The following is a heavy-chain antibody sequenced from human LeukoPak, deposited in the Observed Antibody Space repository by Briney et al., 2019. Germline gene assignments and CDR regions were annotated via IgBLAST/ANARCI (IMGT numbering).Heavy chain of an antibody. V-gene: IGHV3-11*01. Sequence: GGSRRLSFAASGFTFIDYTRSGIGRPPGKGREGVSYISSSGSTISYADSVKGRFTISRDNAKNSLYLQMNSLRAEDTAVYYCAREEGNSGYDLRFGYWGQGTLVTVSS. CDR1: GFTFIDYT. J-gene: IGHJ4*02. CDR2: ISSSGSTI. CDR3: AREEGNSGYDLRFGY. D-gene: IGHD5-12*01.